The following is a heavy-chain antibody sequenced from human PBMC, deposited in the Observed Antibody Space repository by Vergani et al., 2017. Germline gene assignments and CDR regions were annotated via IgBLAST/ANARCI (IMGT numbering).Heavy chain of an antibody. V-gene: IGHV4-59*02. CDR3: ARSRIYYGAGSPDY. D-gene: IGHD3-10*01. J-gene: IGHJ4*02. CDR2: VSFRGNT. CDR1: GASVNSYY. Sequence: QVKLQESGPGLVKPSETLSLTCTVSGASVNSYYWRWIRQPPGKGLEWMGYVSFRGNTLYDPSVKGRMTISLNTSSNQFSLYLTSVTAAYTAVYYCARSRIYYGAGSPDYWVQGTLVTVSS.